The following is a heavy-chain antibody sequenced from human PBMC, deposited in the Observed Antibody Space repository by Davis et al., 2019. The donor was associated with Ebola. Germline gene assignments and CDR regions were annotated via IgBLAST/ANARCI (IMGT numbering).Heavy chain of an antibody. Sequence: PGGSLRLSCAASGFTFRSYGMHWVRQAPGKGLEWVAFIRNDGSGKYYVDSVKGRFTISRDNAKNSLYLQMNSLRAEDTAVYYCARYHGGVIKRGNYGMDVWGKGTTVTVSS. CDR1: GFTFRSYG. V-gene: IGHV3-30*02. J-gene: IGHJ6*04. D-gene: IGHD2-8*02. CDR3: ARYHGGVIKRGNYGMDV. CDR2: IRNDGSGK.